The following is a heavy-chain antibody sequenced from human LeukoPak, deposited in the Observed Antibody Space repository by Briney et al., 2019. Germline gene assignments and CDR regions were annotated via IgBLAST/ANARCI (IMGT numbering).Heavy chain of an antibody. J-gene: IGHJ5*02. Sequence: ASVKVPCKASGYTFTGYYMHWVRQAPGQGLEWMGWINPNSGGTNYAQKFQGRVTMTRDTSISTAYMELSRLRSDDTAVYYCARDGVDSSSLVKNWFDPWGQGTLVTVSS. CDR3: ARDGVDSSSLVKNWFDP. D-gene: IGHD6-6*01. V-gene: IGHV1-2*02. CDR2: INPNSGGT. CDR1: GYTFTGYY.